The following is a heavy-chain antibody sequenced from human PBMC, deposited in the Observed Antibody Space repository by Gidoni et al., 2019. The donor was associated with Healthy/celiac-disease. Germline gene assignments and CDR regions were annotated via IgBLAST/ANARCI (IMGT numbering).Heavy chain of an antibody. Sequence: EVQLVESGGGLVKPGGSLRLSCAASGFTFSSYSMNWVRQAPGKGLEWVSSISSSSSYIYYADSVKGRFTISRDNAKNSLYLQMNSLRAEDTAVYYCARDNVEMATPVDYWGQGTLVTVSS. V-gene: IGHV3-21*01. CDR2: ISSSSSYI. J-gene: IGHJ4*02. D-gene: IGHD5-12*01. CDR1: GFTFSSYS. CDR3: ARDNVEMATPVDY.